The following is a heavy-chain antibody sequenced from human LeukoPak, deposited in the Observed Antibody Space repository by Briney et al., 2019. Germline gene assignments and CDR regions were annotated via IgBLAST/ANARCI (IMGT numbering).Heavy chain of an antibody. J-gene: IGHJ4*02. V-gene: IGHV3-30*18. CDR2: ISYDGSNK. D-gene: IGHD4-23*01. CDR3: AKDHLTPLDY. CDR1: GFTLSSYG. Sequence: GGSLRLSCAASGFTLSSYGMHWVRQAPGKGLEWVAVISYDGSNKYYADSVKGRFTISRDNSKNTLYLQMNSLRAEDTAVYYCAKDHLTPLDYWGQGTLVTVSS.